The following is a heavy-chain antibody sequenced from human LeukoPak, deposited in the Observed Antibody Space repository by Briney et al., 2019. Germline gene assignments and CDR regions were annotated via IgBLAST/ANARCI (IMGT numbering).Heavy chain of an antibody. CDR3: ARDLLWFGKYYFDY. D-gene: IGHD3-10*01. CDR2: IKQDGSEK. Sequence: GGSLRLSCAASGFTFSSYWMSWVCQAPGKGLEWVANIKQDGSEKYYVDSVKGRFTISRDNAKNSLYLQMNSLRAEDTAVYYCARDLLWFGKYYFDYWGQGTLVTVSS. CDR1: GFTFSSYW. J-gene: IGHJ4*02. V-gene: IGHV3-7*01.